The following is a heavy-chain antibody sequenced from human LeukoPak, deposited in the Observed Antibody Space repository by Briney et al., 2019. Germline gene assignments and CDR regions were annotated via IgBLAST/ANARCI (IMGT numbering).Heavy chain of an antibody. CDR1: GFTISSYA. D-gene: IGHD3-22*01. J-gene: IGHJ4*02. CDR2: ISGSGGST. Sequence: GGSRRLSCAASGFTISSYAMSWVRQAPGKGLEWVSAISGSGGSTYYADSVKGRFTISRDNSKNTLYLQMNSLRAEDTAVYYCAKSPLTMDSGYYSYWGQGTLVTVSS. CDR3: AKSPLTMDSGYYSY. V-gene: IGHV3-23*01.